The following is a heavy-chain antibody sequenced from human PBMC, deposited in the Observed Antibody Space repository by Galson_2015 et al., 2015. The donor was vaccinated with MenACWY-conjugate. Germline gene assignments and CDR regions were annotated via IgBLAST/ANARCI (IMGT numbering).Heavy chain of an antibody. CDR2: IKKDGSEK. Sequence: SLRLSCAVSGFTFRNYWMTWVRQAPGKGLEWVASIKKDGSEKYYVDSVKGRFTISRDNTKNSMYLEMNSLRAVDKAVYYCARGHYGMDVWGQGTTVTASS. V-gene: IGHV3-7*03. CDR1: GFTFRNYW. CDR3: ARGHYGMDV. J-gene: IGHJ6*02.